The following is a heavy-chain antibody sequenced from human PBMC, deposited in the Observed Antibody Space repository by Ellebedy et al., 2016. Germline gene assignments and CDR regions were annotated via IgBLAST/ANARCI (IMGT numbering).Heavy chain of an antibody. D-gene: IGHD1-26*01. Sequence: GESLKISXAASGFTFSSYGMHWVRQAPGKGLEWVAVIWYDGSNKYYADSVEGRFTISRDNSKNTLYLQMNSLRAEDTAVYYCARAQDSGSYWKREYYFDYWGQGTLVTVSS. CDR2: IWYDGSNK. CDR3: ARAQDSGSYWKREYYFDY. J-gene: IGHJ4*02. CDR1: GFTFSSYG. V-gene: IGHV3-33*01.